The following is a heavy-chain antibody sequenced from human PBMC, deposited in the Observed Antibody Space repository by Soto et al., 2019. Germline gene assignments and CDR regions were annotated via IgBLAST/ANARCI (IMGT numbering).Heavy chain of an antibody. CDR1: GGSFSGYY. CDR3: ASNYGSGNLRFAPYHRNYYYYTDV. Sequence: SETLSLTCAVYGGSFSGYYWSWIRQPPGKGLEWIGEINHSGSTNYNPSLKSRVTISVDTSKNQFSLKLSSVTAADTAVYYCASNYGSGNLRFAPYHRNYYYYTDVWGKGTTVTVSS. V-gene: IGHV4-34*01. CDR2: INHSGST. J-gene: IGHJ6*03. D-gene: IGHD3-10*01.